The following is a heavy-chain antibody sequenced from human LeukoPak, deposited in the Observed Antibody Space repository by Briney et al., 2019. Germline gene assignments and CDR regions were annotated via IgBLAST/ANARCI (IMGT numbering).Heavy chain of an antibody. CDR1: GFTFSSYW. Sequence: GGSLRLSCAASGFTFSSYWMSWVRQAPGKGLEWVANIKKDGSEKYYVDSVKGRFTISRDNAKTSLYLQMTSLRAEDTAVYYCARGLSGVTGYTYGRGIDYWGQGTLVTVSS. CDR2: IKKDGSEK. D-gene: IGHD5-18*01. V-gene: IGHV3-7*01. CDR3: ARGLSGVTGYTYGRGIDY. J-gene: IGHJ4*02.